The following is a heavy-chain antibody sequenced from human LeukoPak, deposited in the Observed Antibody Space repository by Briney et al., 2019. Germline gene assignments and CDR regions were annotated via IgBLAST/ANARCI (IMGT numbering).Heavy chain of an antibody. CDR2: INTNTGNP. D-gene: IGHD6-19*01. CDR3: ARDSPLYSSGWYKLNDY. CDR1: GYTFTSYA. J-gene: IGHJ4*02. V-gene: IGHV7-4-1*02. Sequence: ASAKVSCKASGYTFTSYAMNWVRQAPGQGLEWMGWINTNTGNPTYAQGFTGRFVFSLDTSVSTAYLQISSLKAEDTAVYYCARDSPLYSSGWYKLNDYWGQGTLVTVSS.